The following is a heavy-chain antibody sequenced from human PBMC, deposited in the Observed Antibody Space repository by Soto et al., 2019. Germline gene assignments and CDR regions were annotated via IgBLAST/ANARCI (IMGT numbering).Heavy chain of an antibody. J-gene: IGHJ4*02. V-gene: IGHV3-7*01. CDR3: AREYQESVYSYCYYFDY. Sequence: GGSLRLSCAASGFTFSSYWMSWVRQAPGKGLEWVATIKEDGSEKYYGDSVKVPFTITRDNAKNSLYLQMNSLRARDAAVYDCAREYQESVYSYCYYFDYWGQGTLVTVSS. D-gene: IGHD5-18*01. CDR1: GFTFSSYW. CDR2: IKEDGSEK.